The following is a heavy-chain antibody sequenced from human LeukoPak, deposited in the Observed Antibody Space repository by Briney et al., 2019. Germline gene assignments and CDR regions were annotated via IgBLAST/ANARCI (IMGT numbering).Heavy chain of an antibody. D-gene: IGHD3-3*01. CDR2: ISSSGST. CDR1: GDSISSGDYY. J-gene: IGHJ5*02. Sequence: SETLSLTCTVSGDSISSGDYYWSWIRQPAGKGLEWIGRISSSGSTNYNPSLKSRVTISVDTSKNQFSLKLSSVTAADTAVYYCARVRYYDFWSGYPTRYNWFDPWGQGTLVTVSS. CDR3: ARVRYYDFWSGYPTRYNWFDP. V-gene: IGHV4-61*02.